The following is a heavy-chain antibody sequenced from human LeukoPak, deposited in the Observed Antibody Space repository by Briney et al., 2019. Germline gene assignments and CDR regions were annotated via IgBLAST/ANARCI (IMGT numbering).Heavy chain of an antibody. CDR2: INPSVGST. CDR1: GYTFTNYY. CDR3: ARDLITIFGVVIADAFDI. V-gene: IGHV1-46*01. D-gene: IGHD3-3*01. J-gene: IGHJ3*02. Sequence: ASVKVSCKTSGYTFTNYYMHWVRQAPGQGLEWVGIINPSVGSTSYAQKFQGRVTMTRDTSTSTIYMELSSLRYEDTAVYYCARDLITIFGVVIADAFDIWGQGTMVTVSS.